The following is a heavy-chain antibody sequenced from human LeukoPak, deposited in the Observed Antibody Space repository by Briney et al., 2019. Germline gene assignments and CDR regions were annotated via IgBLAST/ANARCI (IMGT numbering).Heavy chain of an antibody. CDR1: GFTFSSYE. D-gene: IGHD2-21*02. CDR3: AKDIGSHIVVVTALDY. CDR2: ISNSDGST. Sequence: GGSLRLSCAASGFTFSSYEMNWVRQAPGKGLEWVSTISNSDGSTYYADSVKGRFTISRDNSKNSLYLQMNSLRAEDTALYYCAKDIGSHIVVVTALDYWGQGTLVTVSS. V-gene: IGHV3-23*01. J-gene: IGHJ4*02.